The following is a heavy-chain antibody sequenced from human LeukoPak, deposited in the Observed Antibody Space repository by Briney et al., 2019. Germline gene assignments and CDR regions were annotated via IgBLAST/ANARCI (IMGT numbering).Heavy chain of an antibody. J-gene: IGHJ6*03. CDR1: GGSFSGYY. CDR3: ARRMITMVRGVKRNYMDV. CDR2: INHSGST. D-gene: IGHD3-10*01. V-gene: IGHV4-34*01. Sequence: SETLSLTCAVYGGSFSGYYWSWIRQPPGKGLEWIGEINHSGSTNYNPSLKSRVTISVDTSKNQFSLKLSSVTAADTAVYYCARRMITMVRGVKRNYMDVWGKGTTVTISS.